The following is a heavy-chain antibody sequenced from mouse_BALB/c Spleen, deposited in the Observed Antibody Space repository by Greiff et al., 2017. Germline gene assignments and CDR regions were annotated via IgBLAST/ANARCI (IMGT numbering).Heavy chain of an antibody. J-gene: IGHJ4*01. Sequence: EVQLVESGGGLVKPGGSLKLSCAASGFTFSDYYMYWARQTPEKRLEWVATISDGGSYTYYPDSVKGRFTISRDNAKNNLYLQMSSLKSEDTAMYYCARAITTVVATPMDYWGQGTSVTVSS. CDR1: GFTFSDYY. V-gene: IGHV5-4*02. CDR2: ISDGGSYT. D-gene: IGHD1-1*01. CDR3: ARAITTVVATPMDY.